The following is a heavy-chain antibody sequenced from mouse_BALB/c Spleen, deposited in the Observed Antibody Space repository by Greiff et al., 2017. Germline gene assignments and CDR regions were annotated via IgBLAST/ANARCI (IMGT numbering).Heavy chain of an antibody. J-gene: IGHJ3*01. CDR1: GYTFTSYW. CDR2: INPSTGYT. D-gene: IGHD2-4*01. CDR3: ARSPPMITTTVPFAY. V-gene: IGHV1-7*01. Sequence: VKLMESGAELAKPGASVKMSCKASGYTFTSYWMHWVKQRPGQGLEWIGYINPSTGYTEYNQKFKDKATLTADKSSSTAYMQLSSLTSEDSAVYYCARSPPMITTTVPFAYWGQGTLVTVSA.